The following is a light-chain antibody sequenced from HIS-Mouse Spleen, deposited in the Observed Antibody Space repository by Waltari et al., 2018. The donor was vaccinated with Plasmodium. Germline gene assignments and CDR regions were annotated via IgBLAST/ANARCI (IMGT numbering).Light chain of an antibody. V-gene: IGKV1-8*01. CDR1: QGISSY. CDR3: QQYYSYPLT. Sequence: AIRMTQSPSSLSASTGDRLTIPCRASQGISSYLAWYQQKPGKAPKLLIYAASTLQSGVPSRFSGSGSGTDFTLTISCLQSEDFATYYCQQYYSYPLTFGGGTKVEIK. J-gene: IGKJ4*01. CDR2: AAS.